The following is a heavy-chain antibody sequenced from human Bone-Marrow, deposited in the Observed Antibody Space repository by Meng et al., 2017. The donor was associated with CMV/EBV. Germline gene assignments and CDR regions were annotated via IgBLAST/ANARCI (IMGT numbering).Heavy chain of an antibody. V-gene: IGHV3-49*04. CDR1: GFTVSGHY. Sequence: GESLKISCAASGFTVSGHYMSWVRQAPGKGLEWVGFIRSKAYGGTTEYAASVKGRFTISRDDSKSIAYLQMNSLKTEDTAVYYCTRESELPPANAFDIWGQGTMVTVSS. CDR3: TRESELPPANAFDI. CDR2: IRSKAYGGTT. J-gene: IGHJ3*02. D-gene: IGHD1-26*01.